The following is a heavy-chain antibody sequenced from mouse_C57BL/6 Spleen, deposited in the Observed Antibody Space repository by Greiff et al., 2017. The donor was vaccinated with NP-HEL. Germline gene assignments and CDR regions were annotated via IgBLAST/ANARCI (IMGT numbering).Heavy chain of an antibody. CDR3: ARQTVVRYFDV. J-gene: IGHJ1*03. CDR1: GFTFRDYY. V-gene: IGHV5-12*01. D-gene: IGHD1-1*01. CDR2: ISNGGGST. Sequence: EVKVEESGGGLVQPGGSLKLSCAASGFTFRDYYMYWVRQTPDKRLEWVAYISNGGGSTYYPDTVKGRFTISRDNAKNTLYLQMSRLKSEDTAMYYCARQTVVRYFDVWGTGTTVTVSS.